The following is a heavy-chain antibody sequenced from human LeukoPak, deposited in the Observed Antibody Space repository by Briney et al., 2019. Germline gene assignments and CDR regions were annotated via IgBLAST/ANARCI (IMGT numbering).Heavy chain of an antibody. CDR2: ISWNSGSI. CDR3: AKVEAYGDYENYFDY. J-gene: IGHJ4*02. V-gene: IGHV3-9*01. D-gene: IGHD4-17*01. CDR1: GFTLDDYA. Sequence: PGRSLRLSCAASGFTLDDYAMHWVRQAPGKGLEWVSGISWNSGSIGYADSVKGRFTISRDNAKNSLYLQMNSLRAEDTALYYCAKVEAYGDYENYFDYWGQGTLVTVSS.